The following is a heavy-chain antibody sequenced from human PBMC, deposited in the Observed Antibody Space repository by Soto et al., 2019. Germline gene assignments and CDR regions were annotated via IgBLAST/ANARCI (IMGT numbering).Heavy chain of an antibody. CDR2: IYSAGST. D-gene: IGHD4-17*01. CDR3: ARHVGGMTTGLWYFDV. J-gene: IGHJ2*01. V-gene: IGHV3-53*04. CDR1: GFTVSNSY. Sequence: EVQLVESGGGLVQPGGSLRLSCEASGFTVSNSYMSWVCQAQGQELEWVSTIYSAGSTYSADSMKGRFTIARHNSRTTLLLERNSLRAEDTAVYYCARHVGGMTTGLWYFDVWGRGTLVTVSS.